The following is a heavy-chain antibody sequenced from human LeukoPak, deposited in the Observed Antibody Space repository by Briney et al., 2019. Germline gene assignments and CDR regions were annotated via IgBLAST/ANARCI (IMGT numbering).Heavy chain of an antibody. Sequence: GGSLRLSCAASGFTVSSNHMNWVRQAPGKGLEWVSVIYSGGSTYYADSVKGRFTLSRDNSKNTLYLQMNSLTAEDTAVYYCAREDRYTSGSFDYRGQGTLVTVSS. CDR1: GFTVSSNH. D-gene: IGHD6-19*01. V-gene: IGHV3-66*02. CDR2: IYSGGST. CDR3: AREDRYTSGSFDY. J-gene: IGHJ4*02.